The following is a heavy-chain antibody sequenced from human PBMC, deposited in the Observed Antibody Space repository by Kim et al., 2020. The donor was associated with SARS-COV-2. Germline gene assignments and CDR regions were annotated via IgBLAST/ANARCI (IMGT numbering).Heavy chain of an antibody. D-gene: IGHD3-10*01. Sequence: DGETTDYVAPVKGRFIISRDDSKNTLFLQMNSLKIEDTGVYYCSTDSGNWGQGTLVTVSS. CDR3: STDSGN. V-gene: IGHV3-15*01. J-gene: IGHJ4*02. CDR2: DGETT.